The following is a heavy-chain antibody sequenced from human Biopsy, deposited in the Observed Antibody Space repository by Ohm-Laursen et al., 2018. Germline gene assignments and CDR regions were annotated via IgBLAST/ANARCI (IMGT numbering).Heavy chain of an antibody. D-gene: IGHD5-18*01. Sequence: SQTLSLTCTFSGASVSSGSYDWSWIRQPPGKGLEWIGNIYNDVSTKYNPSLRSRVTISADKSANQFSLKLRSVTAADTAVYYCARGYAGLYEAFDFWGQGTVVTVAS. J-gene: IGHJ3*01. V-gene: IGHV4-61*01. CDR3: ARGYAGLYEAFDF. CDR1: GASVSSGSYD. CDR2: IYNDVST.